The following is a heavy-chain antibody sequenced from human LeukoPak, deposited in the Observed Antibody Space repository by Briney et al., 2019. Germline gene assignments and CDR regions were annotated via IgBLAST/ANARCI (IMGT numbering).Heavy chain of an antibody. CDR3: TREGCGATSCYTNDY. Sequence: HPGGSLRLSCAASGFTFSSYAMHWVRQASGKGLEWVGRIRSKGNSYEAAYAASVKGRFTISRDDSKDMTYLQMNSLKTEDTAIYYCTREGCGATSCYTNDYWGQGTLVTVSS. J-gene: IGHJ4*02. V-gene: IGHV3-73*01. CDR2: IRSKGNSYEA. D-gene: IGHD2-2*02. CDR1: GFTFSSYA.